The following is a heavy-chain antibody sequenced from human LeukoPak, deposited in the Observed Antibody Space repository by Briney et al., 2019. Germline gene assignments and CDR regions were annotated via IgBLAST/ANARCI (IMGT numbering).Heavy chain of an antibody. J-gene: IGHJ4*02. CDR1: GFTFGSYW. CDR2: IKQDGSET. CDR3: ARISSILHYYGSGTFYSD. D-gene: IGHD3-10*01. V-gene: IGHV3-7*01. Sequence: PGGSLRLSCAASGFTFGSYWMSWVRQAPGKGLEWVATIKQDGSETYYVDSVKGRFTISRDNAKNSLYLQVNTLRAEDTAVYYCARISSILHYYGSGTFYSDWGQGTLVTVSS.